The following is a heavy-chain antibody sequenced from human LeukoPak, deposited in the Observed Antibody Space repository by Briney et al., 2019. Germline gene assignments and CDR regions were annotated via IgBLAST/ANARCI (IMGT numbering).Heavy chain of an antibody. V-gene: IGHV3-48*01. D-gene: IGHD5-12*01. Sequence: GGSLRLSCAASGFTFSTYSMNWVRQAPGRGLEWVSYISSSLSTIYYADSVKGRFTISRDNAKNSLYLQMSSLRREDTAVYFCVRGPRYSGYDYFDYWGQGTLVTVSS. CDR2: ISSSLSTI. J-gene: IGHJ4*02. CDR3: VRGPRYSGYDYFDY. CDR1: GFTFSTYS.